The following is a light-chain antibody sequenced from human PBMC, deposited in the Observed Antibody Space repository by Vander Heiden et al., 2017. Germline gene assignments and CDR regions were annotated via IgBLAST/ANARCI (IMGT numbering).Light chain of an antibody. CDR2: DVS. CDR3: CSYAGSYTWV. J-gene: IGLJ3*02. Sequence: QSALTQPCSVSGSPGQSVTISCTGTSSDGGGYNYVSWYQQHPGKAPKLMIYDVSKRPSGVPDRFSGSKSGNTASLTISGLQAEDEADYYCCSYAGSYTWVFGGGTKLTVL. V-gene: IGLV2-11*01. CDR1: SSDGGGYNY.